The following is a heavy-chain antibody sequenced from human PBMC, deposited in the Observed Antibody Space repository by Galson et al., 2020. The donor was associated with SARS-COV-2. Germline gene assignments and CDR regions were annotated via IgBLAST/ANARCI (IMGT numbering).Heavy chain of an antibody. J-gene: IGHJ6*02. CDR2: IYYSGST. CDR1: GGSISSGGYY. CDR3: ARACCSSTSCYNYYGRDV. D-gene: IGHD2-2*01. Sequence: ETSETLSLTCTVSGGSISSGGYYWSWIRQHPGKGLEWIGYIYYSGSTYYNPSLKSRLTISVDTSKNQFSLKLSSVTAADTAVYYCARACCSSTSCYNYYGRDVCGQGTTVTVSS. V-gene: IGHV4-31*03.